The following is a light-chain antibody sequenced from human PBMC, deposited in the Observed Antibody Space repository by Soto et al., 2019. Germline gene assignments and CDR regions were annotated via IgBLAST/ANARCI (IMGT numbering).Light chain of an antibody. CDR3: QQYNNWPPWT. J-gene: IGKJ1*01. CDR1: QSVSNN. CDR2: DAS. V-gene: IGKV3-15*01. Sequence: ILMTQSPATLSVSPGERATLSCRASQSVSNNLAWYQQKPGQAPRLLIYDASTRATGIPARFSGSGSGTEFTLTISGLQSEDFAVYYCQQYNNWPPWTFGQGTKEKIQ.